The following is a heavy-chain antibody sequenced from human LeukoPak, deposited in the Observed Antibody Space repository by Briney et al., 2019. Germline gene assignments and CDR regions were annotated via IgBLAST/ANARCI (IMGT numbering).Heavy chain of an antibody. J-gene: IGHJ4*02. D-gene: IGHD5-12*01. V-gene: IGHV1-2*02. CDR1: GYTFTGYY. CDR2: INPNSGVT. CDR3: ATAALYGGNDFDY. Sequence: ASVKVSCKASGYTFTGYYMHWVRQAPGQGLEWMGWINPNSGVTKFAQRFQGRVTMTRDTSTSTAYLDLSSLRSDDTAVYYCATAALYGGNDFDYWGQGTLVTASS.